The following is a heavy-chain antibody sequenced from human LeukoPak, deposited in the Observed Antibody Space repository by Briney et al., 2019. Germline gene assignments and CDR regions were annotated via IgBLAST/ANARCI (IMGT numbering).Heavy chain of an antibody. V-gene: IGHV3-13*01. Sequence: PGGSLRLSCAASGFTFSSYDMHWVRHATGKGLEWVSAIGTAGDTYYPGSVKGRFTISRENAKDSLYLQMNSLRAGDTAVYYCARGSIPYGMDVWGQGTTVTVSS. CDR3: ARGSIPYGMDV. CDR1: GFTFSSYD. D-gene: IGHD6-6*01. J-gene: IGHJ6*02. CDR2: IGTAGDT.